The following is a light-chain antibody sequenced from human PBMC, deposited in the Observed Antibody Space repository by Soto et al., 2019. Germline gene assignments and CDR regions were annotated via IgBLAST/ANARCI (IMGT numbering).Light chain of an antibody. V-gene: IGLV2-14*03. CDR2: DVS. J-gene: IGLJ3*02. CDR1: SSDVGAYHS. CDR3: SSFTDTGTVM. Sequence: QSVLTQPASVSGSPGQSFTISCTGTSSDVGAYHSVSWYQQHPGKAPKLIIFDVSNRPSGVSDHFSGSKSGNTASLTISGLQAEDEADYYCSSFTDTGTVMFGGGTKLTVL.